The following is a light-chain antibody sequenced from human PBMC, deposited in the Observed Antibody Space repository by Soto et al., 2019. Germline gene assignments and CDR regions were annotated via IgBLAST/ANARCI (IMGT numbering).Light chain of an antibody. Sequence: EIVMTQSPATLSVSPGDRVALSCRASQSVSSNLAWYQQKPGQAPRLLIYGASTRATGIPDRFSGSGSGTDFTLTISRLEPEDFAVYYCQQYSRSPFTFGQGTRLEIK. CDR2: GAS. CDR3: QQYSRSPFT. CDR1: QSVSSN. V-gene: IGKV3-20*01. J-gene: IGKJ5*01.